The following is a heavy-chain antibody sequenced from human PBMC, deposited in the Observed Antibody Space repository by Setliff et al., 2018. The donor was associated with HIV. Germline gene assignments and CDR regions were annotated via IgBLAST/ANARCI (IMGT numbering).Heavy chain of an antibody. CDR2: IIPIFGTT. CDR1: GGTSISYA. V-gene: IGHV1-69*13. CDR3: ARVRDGYNYGLGWYFDL. J-gene: IGHJ2*01. Sequence: SVKVSCKASGGTSISYAINWVRQAPGQGLEWMGGIIPIFGTTNYAQKFQGRVTITADESTSTAYMELSSLRSEDKAVYYFARVRDGYNYGLGWYFDLWGRGTLVTVSS. D-gene: IGHD5-12*01.